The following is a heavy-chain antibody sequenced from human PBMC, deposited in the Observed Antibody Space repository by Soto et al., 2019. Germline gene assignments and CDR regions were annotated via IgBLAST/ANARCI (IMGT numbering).Heavy chain of an antibody. V-gene: IGHV3-23*01. Sequence: GESLKISCAASGFTFSSYAMSWVRQAPGKGLEWVSAISGSGGSTYYADSVKGRFTISRDNSKNTLYLQMNSLRAEDTAVYYCAKAGDYGDFDYWGQGTLVTVSS. CDR2: ISGSGGST. CDR1: GFTFSSYA. CDR3: AKAGDYGDFDY. J-gene: IGHJ4*02. D-gene: IGHD4-17*01.